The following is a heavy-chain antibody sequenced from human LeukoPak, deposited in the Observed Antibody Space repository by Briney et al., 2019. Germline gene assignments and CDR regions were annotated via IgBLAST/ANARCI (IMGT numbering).Heavy chain of an antibody. D-gene: IGHD6-6*01. J-gene: IGHJ6*03. V-gene: IGHV1-69*06. Sequence: AASVRVSCKASGGTFSSYAISWVRQAPGQGLEWMGGIIPIFGTANYAQKFQGRVTITADKSTSTAYMELSSLRSEDTAVYYCARARRSRYSSSSLPPSSYYYYYMDVWGKGTTVTVSS. CDR1: GGTFSSYA. CDR2: IIPIFGTA. CDR3: ARARRSRYSSSSLPPSSYYYYYMDV.